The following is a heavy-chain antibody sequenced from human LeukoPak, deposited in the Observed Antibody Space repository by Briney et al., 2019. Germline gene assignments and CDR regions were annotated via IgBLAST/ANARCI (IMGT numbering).Heavy chain of an antibody. J-gene: IGHJ4*02. CDR1: GYTFIDYY. Sequence: ASVKVSCKASGYTFIDYYIHWVRQAPGQGLEWMGWINPNSGGTVYAQRFQGRVTMTRDTSISTTYMEVYSLRSDDTAVYYCARDAPPTSSSFCREFDNWGQGTLVAVSS. D-gene: IGHD3-22*01. CDR2: INPNSGGT. CDR3: ARDAPPTSSSFCREFDN. V-gene: IGHV1-2*02.